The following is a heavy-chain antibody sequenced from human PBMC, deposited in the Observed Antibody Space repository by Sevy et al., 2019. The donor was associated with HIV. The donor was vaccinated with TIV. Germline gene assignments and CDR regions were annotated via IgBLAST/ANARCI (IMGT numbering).Heavy chain of an antibody. Sequence: GGSLRLSCAASGFAFYDYSMSWIRQAPGKGLEWVANLSFGGGKINYADSVKGRFTISRDNSKNSFYLQMDNLRVEDTALYYCAGEGCTRPHDYWGQGTRVTVSS. CDR2: LSFGGGKI. D-gene: IGHD2-8*01. CDR1: GFAFYDYS. J-gene: IGHJ4*02. V-gene: IGHV3-23*01. CDR3: AGEGCTRPHDY.